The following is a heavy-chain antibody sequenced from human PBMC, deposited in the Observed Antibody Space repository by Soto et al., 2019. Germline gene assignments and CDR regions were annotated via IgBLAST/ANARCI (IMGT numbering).Heavy chain of an antibody. CDR2: IYYSGVT. D-gene: IGHD3-16*01. V-gene: IGHV4-31*03. CDR3: ARDEGRGEVDY. Sequence: QVRLQESGPGLVKPSQTLSLSCSVSGASISSGGYYWSWIRQHPGKGLEWIGYIYYSGVTYYNPSLKSRVTISVDTSNNQFSLKLSSVTAADTAVYYCARDEGRGEVDYWGQGTLVTVSS. CDR1: GASISSGGYY. J-gene: IGHJ4*02.